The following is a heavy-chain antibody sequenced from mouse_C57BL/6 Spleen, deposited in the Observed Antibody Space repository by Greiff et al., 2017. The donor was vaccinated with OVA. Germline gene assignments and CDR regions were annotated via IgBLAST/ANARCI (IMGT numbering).Heavy chain of an antibody. CDR1: GYAFSSYW. J-gene: IGHJ3*01. CDR2: IYPGDGDN. V-gene: IGHV1-80*01. CDR3: ARSDYGNPWFAY. Sequence: QVQLQQSGAELVKPAASVKISCKASGYAFSSYWMNWVKNRPGTGLEWIGQIYPGDGDNNYNGKFKGKAPLTADKSSSTAYIQLSSLTSEDSAVYFSARSDYGNPWFAYWGQGTLVTVSA. D-gene: IGHD2-1*01.